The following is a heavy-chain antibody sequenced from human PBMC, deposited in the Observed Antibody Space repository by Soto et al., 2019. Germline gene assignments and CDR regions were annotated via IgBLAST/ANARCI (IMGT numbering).Heavy chain of an antibody. CDR3: ARGWGSSSSGLWLLTCRYYYGMDV. CDR2: ISAYNGNT. Sequence: QVQLVQSGAEVKKPGASVKVSCKASGYTFTSYGISWVRQAPGQGLEWMGWISAYNGNTNYAQKLQGRVTMTTDTSTSTAYMELRSLRSDATAVYYCARGWGSSSSGLWLLTCRYYYGMDVWGQGTTVTVSS. V-gene: IGHV1-18*01. D-gene: IGHD6-6*01. CDR1: GYTFTSYG. J-gene: IGHJ6*02.